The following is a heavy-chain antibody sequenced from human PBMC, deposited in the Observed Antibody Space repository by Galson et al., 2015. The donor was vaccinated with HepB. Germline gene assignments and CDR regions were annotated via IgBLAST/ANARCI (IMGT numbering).Heavy chain of an antibody. CDR3: ARAIVVVPAQPRPGDYLRFLEWFPPDY. J-gene: IGHJ4*02. CDR1: GYTFTSYG. CDR2: ISAYNGNT. D-gene: IGHD3-3*01. Sequence: SVKVSCKASGYTFTSYGISWVRQAPGQGLEWMGWISAYNGNTNYTQKLQGRVTMTTDTSTSTAYMELRSLRSDDTAVYYCARAIVVVPAQPRPGDYLRFLEWFPPDYWGQGTLVTVSS. V-gene: IGHV1-18*01.